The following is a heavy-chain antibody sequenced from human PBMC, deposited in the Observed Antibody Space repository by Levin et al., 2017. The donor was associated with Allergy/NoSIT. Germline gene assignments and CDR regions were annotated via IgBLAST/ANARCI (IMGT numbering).Heavy chain of an antibody. CDR1: GFTFSSYA. V-gene: IGHV3-64*01. CDR3: ARSQSAWELLGDAFDI. J-gene: IGHJ3*02. D-gene: IGHD1-26*01. CDR2: ITSNGVTT. Sequence: GGSLRLSCAVSGFTFSSYAMHWVRQAPGKGLEYVSSITSNGVTTFYANSVKGRFTISRDNAKNTLYLQMGSLRAEDMAVYYCARSQSAWELLGDAFDIWGQGTMVTVSS.